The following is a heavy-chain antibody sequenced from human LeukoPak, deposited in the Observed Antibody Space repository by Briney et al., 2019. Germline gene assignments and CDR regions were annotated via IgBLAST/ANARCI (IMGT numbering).Heavy chain of an antibody. J-gene: IGHJ6*02. Sequence: ASVKVSCKASGYTFTSYGISWVRQAPGQGLEWMGWISAYNGNTNHAQKLQGRVTMTTDTSISTAYMELSSLRSEDTAVYYCVREPGIAAAGPPPGYYYGMDVWGQGTTVTVSS. CDR2: ISAYNGNT. D-gene: IGHD6-13*01. V-gene: IGHV1-18*01. CDR1: GYTFTSYG. CDR3: VREPGIAAAGPPPGYYYGMDV.